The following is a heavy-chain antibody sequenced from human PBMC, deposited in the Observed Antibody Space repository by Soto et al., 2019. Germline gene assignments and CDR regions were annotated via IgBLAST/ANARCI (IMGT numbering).Heavy chain of an antibody. CDR2: IIPIFGTA. Sequence: SVKVSCKASGGTFSSYAISWVRQAPGQGLEWMGGIIPIFGTANYAQKFQGRVTITADESTSTAYMELSSLRSEDTAVYYCASSREQLVPLFDYWGQGTLVTVSS. CDR3: ASSREQLVPLFDY. V-gene: IGHV1-69*13. CDR1: GGTFSSYA. D-gene: IGHD6-6*01. J-gene: IGHJ4*02.